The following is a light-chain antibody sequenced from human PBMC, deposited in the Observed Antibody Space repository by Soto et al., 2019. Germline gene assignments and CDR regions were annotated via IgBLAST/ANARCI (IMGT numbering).Light chain of an antibody. CDR3: SSYTSSSTYV. CDR2: EVS. V-gene: IGLV2-14*01. Sequence: ALTQPASVSGSPGQSITISCTGTSSDVGGYNYVSWYQQHPGKAPKLMIYEVSNRPSGVSNRFSGSKSGNTASLTISRLQAEDEADYYCSSYTSSSTYVFGTGTKLTVL. CDR1: SSDVGGYNY. J-gene: IGLJ1*01.